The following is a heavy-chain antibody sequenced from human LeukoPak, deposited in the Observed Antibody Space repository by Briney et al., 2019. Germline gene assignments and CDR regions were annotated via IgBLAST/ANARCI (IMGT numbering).Heavy chain of an antibody. D-gene: IGHD6-19*01. CDR2: FDPEDGET. J-gene: IGHJ4*02. V-gene: IGHV1-24*01. CDR1: GYTLTELS. CDR3: ATVRYSSGRYYFDY. Sequence: ASVKVSCKVSGYTLTELSMHWVRQAPGKGLEWMGGFDPEDGETIYAQKFQGRVTMTEDTSTDTAYMELSSLRSEVTAVYYCATVRYSSGRYYFDYWGQGTLVTVSS.